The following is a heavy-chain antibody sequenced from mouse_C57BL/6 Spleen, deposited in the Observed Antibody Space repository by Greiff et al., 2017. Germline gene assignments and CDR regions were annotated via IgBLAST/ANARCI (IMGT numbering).Heavy chain of an antibody. Sequence: QVQLQQSGPELVKPGASVKISCKASGYAFSSSWMNWVKQRPGKGLEWIGRIYPGDGDTNYNGKFKGKATLTADKSSSTAYMQLSSLTSEDSAVYFCARGIYYGSSLDWFAYWGQGTLVTVSA. CDR1: GYAFSSSW. CDR3: ARGIYYGSSLDWFAY. V-gene: IGHV1-82*01. J-gene: IGHJ3*01. D-gene: IGHD1-1*01. CDR2: IYPGDGDT.